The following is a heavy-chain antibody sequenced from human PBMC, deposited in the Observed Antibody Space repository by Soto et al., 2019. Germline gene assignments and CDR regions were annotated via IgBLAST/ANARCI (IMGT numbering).Heavy chain of an antibody. CDR2: IYRDGRT. Sequence: ESGGGLVQPGGSLRLSCAASGFTVINTYLSWVRQAPGKGLEWVSVIYRDGRTYYTDSVKGRFTISRDHSKNTLYLQMNSLRVEDTAVYYCTRDPVDSPVFDYWGQGTLVTVSS. D-gene: IGHD2-15*01. V-gene: IGHV3-66*01. J-gene: IGHJ4*02. CDR3: TRDPVDSPVFDY. CDR1: GFTVINTY.